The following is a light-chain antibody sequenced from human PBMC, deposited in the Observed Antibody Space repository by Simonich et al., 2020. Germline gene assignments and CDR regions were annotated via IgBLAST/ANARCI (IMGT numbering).Light chain of an antibody. CDR1: QSISSY. CDR2: AAY. CDR3: QQFNSYPLT. Sequence: DIQMTQSPSSLSASVGDRVTITCRASQSISSYLNWYQQKPGKAPKLLIYAAYSLQSGVPSRFSGSGSGTDFTLTISSLQPEDFATYYCQQFNSYPLTFGGGTKVEIK. J-gene: IGKJ4*01. V-gene: IGKV1-39*01.